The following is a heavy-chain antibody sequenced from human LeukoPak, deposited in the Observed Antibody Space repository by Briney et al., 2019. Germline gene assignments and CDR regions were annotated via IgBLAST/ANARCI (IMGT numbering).Heavy chain of an antibody. CDR3: ARDPQYCSGGSCYHSLLD. V-gene: IGHV3-33*01. Sequence: PGGSLRLSCAASGFTFSSYGMHWVRQAPGKGLEWVAVIWYDGSNKYYADSVKGRSTISRDNSKNTLYLQMNSLRAEDTAVYYCARDPQYCSGGSCYHSLLDWGQGTLVTVSS. D-gene: IGHD2-15*01. CDR2: IWYDGSNK. J-gene: IGHJ4*02. CDR1: GFTFSSYG.